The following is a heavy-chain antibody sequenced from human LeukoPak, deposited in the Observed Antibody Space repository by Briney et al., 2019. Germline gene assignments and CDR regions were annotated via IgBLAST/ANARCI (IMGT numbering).Heavy chain of an antibody. D-gene: IGHD1-26*01. V-gene: IGHV3-23*01. CDR3: VKGVGPRAPNGRVFEY. Sequence: GGSLRLSCAASGFTFSNYAMTWVRQAPGKGLDWVSIITSDSDDTEYADSVRGRFTISRDNSKNTLFLQMNTLRVDDTAVYYCVKGVGPRAPNGRVFEYWGQGALVTVSS. CDR2: ITSDSDDT. J-gene: IGHJ4*02. CDR1: GFTFSNYA.